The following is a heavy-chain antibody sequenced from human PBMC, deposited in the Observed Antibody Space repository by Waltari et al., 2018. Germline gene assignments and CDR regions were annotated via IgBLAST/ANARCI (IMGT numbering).Heavy chain of an antibody. Sequence: QLQLQESGPGLLKPSETLSLTCSVSGGSISSSSFFWGWIRQPPGKGLEWIGSLYYTGNTYYNPSLKSRVTISADTSKNQFSLKLSSVTAADTAVYYCARHMPYYDSIYCFDYWGQGTLVTVSS. CDR3: ARHMPYYDSIYCFDY. D-gene: IGHD3-3*01. CDR1: GGSISSSSFF. CDR2: LYYTGNT. V-gene: IGHV4-39*01. J-gene: IGHJ4*02.